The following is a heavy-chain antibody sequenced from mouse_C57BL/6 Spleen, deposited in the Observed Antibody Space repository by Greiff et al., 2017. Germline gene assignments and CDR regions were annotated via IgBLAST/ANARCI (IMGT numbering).Heavy chain of an antibody. J-gene: IGHJ1*03. D-gene: IGHD6-1*01. V-gene: IGHV5-4*03. CDR2: ISDGGSYT. Sequence: EVKLQESGGGLVKPGGSLKLSCAASGFTFSSYAMSWVRQTPEKRLEWVGTISDGGSYTYYPDNVKGRFTISRDNAKNNLYLQMSHLKSEDTAMYYCARGEASWWYFDVWGTGTTVTVSS. CDR3: ARGEASWWYFDV. CDR1: GFTFSSYA.